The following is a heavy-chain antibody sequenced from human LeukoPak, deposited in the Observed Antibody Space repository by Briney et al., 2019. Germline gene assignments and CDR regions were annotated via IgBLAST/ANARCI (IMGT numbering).Heavy chain of an antibody. CDR2: ISGGGGST. D-gene: IGHD3-10*01. CDR1: GFTFSNYA. J-gene: IGHJ4*02. Sequence: GGSLRLSCAASGFTFSNYAMSWVRQAPGKGLEWVSAISGGGGSTYYADSVKGRFTISRDNSKNTLYLQMNSLRAEDTAVYYCAKRFEATGDYWGQGTLVTVSS. V-gene: IGHV3-23*01. CDR3: AKRFEATGDY.